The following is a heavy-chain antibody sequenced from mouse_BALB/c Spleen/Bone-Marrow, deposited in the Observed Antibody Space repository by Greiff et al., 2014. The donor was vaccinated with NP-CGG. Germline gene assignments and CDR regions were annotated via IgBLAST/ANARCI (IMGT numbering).Heavy chain of an antibody. Sequence: QVQLQQSGAELVEPGASVKLSCKASGYTFTSYYMYWVKQRPGQGLEWIGEINPSNGGTNFNEKFKSKATLTVDKSSSTAYMQLSSLTSEDSAVYYYTRWYYGNYFDYWGQGTTLTVSS. CDR2: INPSNGGT. V-gene: IGHV1S81*02. J-gene: IGHJ2*01. CDR3: TRWYYGNYFDY. CDR1: GYTFTSYY. D-gene: IGHD2-1*01.